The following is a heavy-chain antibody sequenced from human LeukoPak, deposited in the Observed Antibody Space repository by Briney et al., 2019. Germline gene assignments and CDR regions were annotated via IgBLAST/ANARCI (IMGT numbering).Heavy chain of an antibody. CDR2: ISSYNGNT. D-gene: IGHD3-10*01. V-gene: IGHV1-18*01. Sequence: ASVKVSCKASGYTFTSYGISWVRQAPGQGLEWMGWISSYNGNTNYAQKLQGRVTMNTDRSTRTAYLELRSLRSDDTDVYYCARDRTVRGVIIYGYWGQGTLVTVS. CDR1: GYTFTSYG. CDR3: ARDRTVRGVIIYGY. J-gene: IGHJ4*02.